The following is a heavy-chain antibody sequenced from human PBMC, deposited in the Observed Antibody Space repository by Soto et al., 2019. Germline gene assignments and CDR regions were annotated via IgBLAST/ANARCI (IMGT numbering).Heavy chain of an antibody. D-gene: IGHD6-19*01. V-gene: IGHV3-23*01. Sequence: EVQLLESGGGLVQPGGSLRLSCAASGFTFSSYAMSWVRQAPGKGLEWVSAISGSAGSTYYADSVKGRFTISRDNSKNTLYLQMNSLRAEDTAGYYCAKDFLIVVAGTYFDYGGQGTLVTVSS. CDR2: ISGSAGST. CDR1: GFTFSSYA. J-gene: IGHJ4*02. CDR3: AKDFLIVVAGTYFDY.